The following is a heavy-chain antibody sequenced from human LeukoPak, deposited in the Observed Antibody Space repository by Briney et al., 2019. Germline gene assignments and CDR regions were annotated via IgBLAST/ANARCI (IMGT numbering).Heavy chain of an antibody. Sequence: QPGGSLRLSCAASGFTFSSYWMSWVRQAPGKGLEWVANIKQDGSERYYVDSVKGRFTISRDNAKNSLYLQMNSLRAEDTAVYYCAREPPSGSLDYWGQGTLVTVSS. CDR1: GFTFSSYW. D-gene: IGHD1-26*01. CDR3: AREPPSGSLDY. V-gene: IGHV3-7*01. J-gene: IGHJ4*02. CDR2: IKQDGSER.